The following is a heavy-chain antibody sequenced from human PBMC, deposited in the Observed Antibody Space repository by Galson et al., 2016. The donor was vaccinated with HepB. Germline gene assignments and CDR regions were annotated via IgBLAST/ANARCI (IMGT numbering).Heavy chain of an antibody. Sequence: SLRLSCAASGFTFSSYAMHWVRQAPGKGLEWVAVISYDGSNKYYADSVKGRFTISRDNSKNTMYLQMNSLRAEETAVYYCARDGYSYAFLDYWGQGTLVTVSS. V-gene: IGHV3-30*04. CDR3: ARDGYSYAFLDY. J-gene: IGHJ4*02. D-gene: IGHD5-18*01. CDR2: ISYDGSNK. CDR1: GFTFSSYA.